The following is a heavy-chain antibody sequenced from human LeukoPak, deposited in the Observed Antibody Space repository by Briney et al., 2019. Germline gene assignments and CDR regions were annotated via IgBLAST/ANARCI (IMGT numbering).Heavy chain of an antibody. D-gene: IGHD1-20*01. CDR1: GGSISSGGYY. V-gene: IGHV4-31*03. Sequence: PSQTLSLTCTVSGGSISSGGYYWSWIRQHPGKGLEWIGYIYYSGSTYYNPSLKSRVTISVDTSKNQFSLKLSSVTAADTAVYYCEREGLAGITGTHNWFDPWGQGTLVTVSS. CDR2: IYYSGST. CDR3: EREGLAGITGTHNWFDP. J-gene: IGHJ5*02.